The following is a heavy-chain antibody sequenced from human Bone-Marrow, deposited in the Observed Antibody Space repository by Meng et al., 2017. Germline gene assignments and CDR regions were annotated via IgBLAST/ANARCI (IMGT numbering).Heavy chain of an antibody. Sequence: QLQLQQLGGGRLKPSETLSLTCAVYGGSFSGYYWSWIRQPPGKGLEWIGEINHSGSTNYNPSLKSRVTISVDTSKNQFSLKLSSVTAADTAVYYCARDGGYWGQGTLVTVSS. V-gene: IGHV4-34*01. D-gene: IGHD3-16*01. CDR2: INHSGST. CDR1: GGSFSGYY. J-gene: IGHJ4*02. CDR3: ARDGGY.